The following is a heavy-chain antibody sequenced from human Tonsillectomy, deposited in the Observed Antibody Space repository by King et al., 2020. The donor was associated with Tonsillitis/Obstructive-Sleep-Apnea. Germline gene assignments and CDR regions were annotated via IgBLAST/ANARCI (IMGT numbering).Heavy chain of an antibody. D-gene: IGHD6-13*01. CDR1: GGAISSSTYY. CDR2: IYYSGST. CDR3: ARLLYSSSWSHGYYYMDV. J-gene: IGHJ6*03. V-gene: IGHV4-39*01. Sequence: QLQESGPGLVKPSETLSLSCTVSGGAISSSTYYWGWIRQPPGKGLEWIGTIYYSGSTSYNPSLKSRVTISVDTSKNQFSLKVSFVTASDTAVYYCARLLYSSSWSHGYYYMDVWGKGTTVTVSS.